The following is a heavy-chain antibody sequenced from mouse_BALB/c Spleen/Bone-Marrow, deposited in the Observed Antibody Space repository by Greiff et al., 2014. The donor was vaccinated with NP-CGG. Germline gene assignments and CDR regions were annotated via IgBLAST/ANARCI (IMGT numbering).Heavy chain of an antibody. CDR3: ARDRGYDGDAMDY. J-gene: IGHJ4*01. CDR1: GFSLTGYG. Sequence: VMLVESGPGLVAPSQSLSITCTVSGFSLTGYGVNWVRQPPGKGLEWLGMIWGDGSPDYNSALKSRLSICKDNSKSQVFLKMNSLQTDDTARYYCARDRGYDGDAMDYWGQGTSVTVSS. V-gene: IGHV2-6-7*01. CDR2: IWGDGSP. D-gene: IGHD2-2*01.